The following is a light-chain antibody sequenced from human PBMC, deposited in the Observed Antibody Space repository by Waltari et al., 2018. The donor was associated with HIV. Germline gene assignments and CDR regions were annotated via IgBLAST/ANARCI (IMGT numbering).Light chain of an antibody. Sequence: QSVLTQPPSASATPGQRVTISCSGSSSTIGSNIVIWYPQLPGTAPKLLIYSNNQRPSGVPDRFSGSKSGTSASLAISGLQSEDEADYYCAAWDDSLNGWVFGGGTKLTVL. J-gene: IGLJ3*02. CDR1: SSTIGSNI. CDR2: SNN. V-gene: IGLV1-44*01. CDR3: AAWDDSLNGWV.